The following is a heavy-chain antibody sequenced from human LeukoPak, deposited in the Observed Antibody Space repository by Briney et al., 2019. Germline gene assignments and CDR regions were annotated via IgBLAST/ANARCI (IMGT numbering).Heavy chain of an antibody. V-gene: IGHV1-69*06. D-gene: IGHD3-16*01. J-gene: IGHJ4*02. CDR2: IIPIFGTA. Sequence: SVKVSCKASGGTFSSYAISWVRQAPGQGLEWMGGIIPIFGTANYAQKFQGRVTITADKSTSPAYMELSSLRSKDTAVYYCASGLKDYFWGVDYYFDYWGQGTLVTVSS. CDR1: GGTFSSYA. CDR3: ASGLKDYFWGVDYYFDY.